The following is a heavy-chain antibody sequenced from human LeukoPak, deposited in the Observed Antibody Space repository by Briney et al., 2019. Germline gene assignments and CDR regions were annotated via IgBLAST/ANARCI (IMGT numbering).Heavy chain of an antibody. Sequence: PSQTLSLTCTVSGGSISSSSYYWGWIRQPPGKGLEWIGSIYYSGSTYYNPSLKSRVTISVDRSKNQFSLKLSSVTAADTAVYYCARSRGIYDSSGYYYESGAFDIWGQGTMVTVSS. J-gene: IGHJ3*02. V-gene: IGHV4-39*07. CDR1: GGSISSSSYY. D-gene: IGHD3-22*01. CDR2: IYYSGST. CDR3: ARSRGIYDSSGYYYESGAFDI.